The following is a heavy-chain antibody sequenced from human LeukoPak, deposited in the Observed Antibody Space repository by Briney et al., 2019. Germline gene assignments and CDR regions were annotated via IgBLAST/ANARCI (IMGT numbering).Heavy chain of an antibody. V-gene: IGHV3-7*01. CDR3: ARDQQEYCSSTSCYIFDY. D-gene: IGHD2-2*02. Sequence: GGSLRLSCAASRFTFSDYYMSWIRQAPGKGLEWVANIKQDGSEKYYVDSVKGRFTISRDNSKNTLYLQMNSLRAEDTAVYYCARDQQEYCSSTSCYIFDYWGQGTLVTVSS. CDR2: IKQDGSEK. CDR1: RFTFSDYY. J-gene: IGHJ4*02.